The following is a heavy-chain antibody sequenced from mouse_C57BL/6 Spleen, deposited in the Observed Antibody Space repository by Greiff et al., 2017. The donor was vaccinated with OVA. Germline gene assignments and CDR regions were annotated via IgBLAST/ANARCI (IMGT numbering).Heavy chain of an antibody. CDR2: INPSNGGT. J-gene: IGHJ3*01. Sequence: QVQLKQPGTELVKPGASVKLSCKASGYTFTSYWMHWVKQRPGQGLEWIGNINPSNGGTNYNEKFKSKATLTVDKSSSTAYMQLSGLTSEYSAVYYCASEEGITTVVATGDWFAYWGQGTLVTVSA. CDR1: GYTFTSYW. CDR3: ASEEGITTVVATGDWFAY. V-gene: IGHV1-53*01. D-gene: IGHD1-1*01.